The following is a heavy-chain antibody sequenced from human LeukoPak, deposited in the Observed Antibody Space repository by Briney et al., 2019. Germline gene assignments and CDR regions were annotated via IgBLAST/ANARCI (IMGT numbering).Heavy chain of an antibody. CDR2: ISSNGGST. J-gene: IGHJ6*03. V-gene: IGHV3-64*01. CDR3: ARERLGATTGYYYYMDV. D-gene: IGHD1-26*01. Sequence: GGSLRLSCAASGFTFSSYAMHWVRQAPGKGLEYVSAISSNGGSTYYANSVRGRFTISRDNSKNTLYLQMGSLRAEDIAVYYCARERLGATTGYYYYMDVWGKGTTVIVSS. CDR1: GFTFSSYA.